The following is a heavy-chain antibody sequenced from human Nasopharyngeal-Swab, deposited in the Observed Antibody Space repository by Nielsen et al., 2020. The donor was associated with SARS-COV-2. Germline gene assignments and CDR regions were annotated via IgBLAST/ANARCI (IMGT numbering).Heavy chain of an antibody. D-gene: IGHD4-17*01. J-gene: IGHJ4*02. V-gene: IGHV1-46*01. CDR2: INPSGGST. CDR1: GYIFTSYY. Sequence: ASVKVSCKASGYIFTSYYMHWVRQAPGQGLEWMGIINPSGGSTSYAQKFQGRVTMTRDTSTSTVYMELSSLRSEDTAVYYCARDRGTVTHEWYFDYWGQGTLVTVSS. CDR3: ARDRGTVTHEWYFDY.